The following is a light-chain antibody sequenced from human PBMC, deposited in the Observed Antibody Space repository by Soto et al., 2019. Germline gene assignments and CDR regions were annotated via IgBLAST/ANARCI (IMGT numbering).Light chain of an antibody. CDR1: QSVSSSY. J-gene: IGKJ1*01. Sequence: EIVLTQSPGTLSLSPGERATLSCRASQSVSSSYLAWYQQKPGQAPRLLIYGASSRATGIPDRFSGSGSGTXFTLTISRLEPEDFAVYYCQQYGSSQWTFGQGTKVEIK. V-gene: IGKV3-20*01. CDR3: QQYGSSQWT. CDR2: GAS.